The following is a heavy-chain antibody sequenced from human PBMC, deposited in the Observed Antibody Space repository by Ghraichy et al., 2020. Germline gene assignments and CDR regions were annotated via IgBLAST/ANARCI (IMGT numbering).Heavy chain of an antibody. CDR3: AKDLPRRPIAVGWPVDY. CDR1: GFTFSSYG. J-gene: IGHJ4*02. D-gene: IGHD6-19*01. V-gene: IGHV3-30*18. Sequence: LSLTCAASGFTFSSYGMHWVRQAPGKGLEWVAVISYDGSNKYYADSVKGRFTISRDNSKNTLYLQMNSLRAEDTAMYYCAKDLPRRPIAVGWPVDYWGQGTLVTVSS. CDR2: ISYDGSNK.